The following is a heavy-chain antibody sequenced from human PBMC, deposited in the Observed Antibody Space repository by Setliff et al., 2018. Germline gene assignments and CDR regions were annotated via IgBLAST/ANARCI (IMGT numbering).Heavy chain of an antibody. CDR1: SGSFSGYY. V-gene: IGHV4-34*01. J-gene: IGHJ4*02. D-gene: IGHD1-1*01. Sequence: TSETLSLTCAVYSGSFSGYYWSWIRQPPGKGLEWIGEINHSGSTNYNPSLKSRVTISVDTSRNQFSLNLNSVTAADTAVYYCARTGTYRYFDYWGQGALVTVSS. CDR2: INHSGST. CDR3: ARTGTYRYFDY.